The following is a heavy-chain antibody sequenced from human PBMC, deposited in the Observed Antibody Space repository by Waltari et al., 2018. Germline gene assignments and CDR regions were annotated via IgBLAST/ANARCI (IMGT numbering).Heavy chain of an antibody. D-gene: IGHD3-10*01. J-gene: IGHJ4*02. CDR2: INPNSGGT. CDR1: GYTFPGSY. CDR3: ARGGGDYYGSGSHYYFDY. Sequence: QVQLVQSGAEVKKPGASMKVSCKASGYTFPGSYIHWVRQAPGQGLEWMGWINPNSGGTNYAQRFQGRVTMTRDTSINPAFMELSRLRSDDMAEYYCARGGGDYYGSGSHYYFDYWGQGTLVTVSS. V-gene: IGHV1-2*02.